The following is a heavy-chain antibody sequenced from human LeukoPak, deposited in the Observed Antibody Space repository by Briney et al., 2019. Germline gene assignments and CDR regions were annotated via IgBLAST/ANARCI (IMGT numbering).Heavy chain of an antibody. CDR2: INWNGGST. V-gene: IGHV3-20*04. Sequence: GGSLRLSCAASGFTFDDYGMSWVRQAPGKGLEWVSGINWNGGSTGYADSVKGRFTIYRENAKNSLYLQMNSLRAEDTALYYCARDLVSGSSTDDYWGQGTLVTVSS. CDR1: GFTFDDYG. CDR3: ARDLVSGSSTDDY. D-gene: IGHD1-26*01. J-gene: IGHJ4*02.